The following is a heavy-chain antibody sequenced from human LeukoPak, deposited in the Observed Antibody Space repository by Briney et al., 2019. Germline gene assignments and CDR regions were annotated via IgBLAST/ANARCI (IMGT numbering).Heavy chain of an antibody. J-gene: IGHJ4*02. CDR3: ASERGKDYGDYYFDY. D-gene: IGHD4-17*01. V-gene: IGHV1-2*02. CDR2: INPYSGGT. Sequence: ASVNVSCKASGGTFSRYAISWVRQAPGQGLEWMGWINPYSGGTNYAHKFQGRVTMTRDTSISTAYMEPSRLRSDDTAVYYCASERGKDYGDYYFDYWGQGTLVTVSA. CDR1: GGTFSRYA.